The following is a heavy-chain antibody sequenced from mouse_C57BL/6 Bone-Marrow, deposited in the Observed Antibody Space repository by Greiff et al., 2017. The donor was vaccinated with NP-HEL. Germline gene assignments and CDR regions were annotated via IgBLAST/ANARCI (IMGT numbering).Heavy chain of an antibody. V-gene: IGHV1-54*01. Sequence: LQESGAELVRPGTSVKVSCKASGYAFTNYLIEWVKQRPGQGLEWIGVINPGSGGTNYNEKVKGKATLTADKSSSTAYMQLSSLTSEDSAVYFCARGGYSKGYWYFDVWGTGTTVTVSS. CDR3: ARGGYSKGYWYFDV. CDR1: GYAFTNYL. CDR2: INPGSGGT. J-gene: IGHJ1*03. D-gene: IGHD2-5*01.